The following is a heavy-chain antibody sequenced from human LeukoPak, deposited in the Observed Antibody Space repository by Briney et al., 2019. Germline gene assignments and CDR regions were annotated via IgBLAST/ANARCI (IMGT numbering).Heavy chain of an antibody. D-gene: IGHD2-21*02. CDR2: ISWNSGSI. CDR3: AKDALPAYCGGDCYSGTNYFDY. Sequence: GRSLRLSCAASGFTFDDYAMHWVRQAPGKGLEWVSGISWNSGSIGYADSVKGRFTISRDNAKNSLYLQMNSLRAEDTALYYCAKDALPAYCGGDCYSGTNYFDYWGQGTLVTVSS. V-gene: IGHV3-9*01. J-gene: IGHJ4*02. CDR1: GFTFDDYA.